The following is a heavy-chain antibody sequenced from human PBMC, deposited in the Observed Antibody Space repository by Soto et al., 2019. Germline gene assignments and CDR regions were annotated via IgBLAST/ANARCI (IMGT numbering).Heavy chain of an antibody. D-gene: IGHD5-12*01. J-gene: IGHJ6*02. Sequence: QVQLVESGGGVVQPGRSLRLSCAASGFTFSRYAMHWVRQAPGKGLEWVAVISYDGSNKYYADSVKGRFTISRDNSKNTLYLQMNSLRAEDTAVYYCARYDYRVNSGYGFSMDVWGQGTTVTVSS. CDR2: ISYDGSNK. V-gene: IGHV3-30-3*01. CDR3: ARYDYRVNSGYGFSMDV. CDR1: GFTFSRYA.